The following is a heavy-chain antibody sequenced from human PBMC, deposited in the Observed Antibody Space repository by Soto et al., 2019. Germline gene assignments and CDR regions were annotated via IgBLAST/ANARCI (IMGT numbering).Heavy chain of an antibody. CDR2: INHSGST. D-gene: IGHD6-19*01. CDR1: GGSFSGYY. Sequence: SETLSLTCAVYGGSFSGYYWSWIRQPPGKGLEWIGEINHSGSTNYNPSLKSRVTISVDTSKNQFSLKLSSVTAADTAVYYCARGVTSKSPIAVAGTRGFDYWGQGTLVTVSS. CDR3: ARGVTSKSPIAVAGTRGFDY. V-gene: IGHV4-34*01. J-gene: IGHJ4*02.